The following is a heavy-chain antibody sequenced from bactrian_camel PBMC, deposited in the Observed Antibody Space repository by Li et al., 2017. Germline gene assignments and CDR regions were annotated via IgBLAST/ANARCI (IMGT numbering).Heavy chain of an antibody. CDR1: GFVRNSCG. CDR2: ITTDKTT. V-gene: IGHV3S53*01. Sequence: QVQLVESGGGSVQAGGSLTVSCTAFGFVRNSCGMDFYRQPTEGQREWVASITTDKTTTYAESVKGRFTISEDNAKDTLYLQMDSLKPEDTAMYFCAAARLVYSRNLLLANEYEHWGQGTQVTVS. D-gene: IGHD3*01. J-gene: IGHJ4*01. CDR3: AAARLVYSRNLLLANEYEH.